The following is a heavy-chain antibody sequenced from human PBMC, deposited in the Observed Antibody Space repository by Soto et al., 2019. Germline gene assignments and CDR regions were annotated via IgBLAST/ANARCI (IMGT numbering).Heavy chain of an antibody. CDR2: INHSGST. D-gene: IGHD2-15*01. CDR1: GGSFSGYY. J-gene: IGHJ5*02. CDR3: AREKPSIVVVVAATQAWFDP. V-gene: IGHV4-34*01. Sequence: PSETLSLTCAVYGGSFSGYYWSWIRQPPGKGLEWIGEINHSGSTNYNPSLKSRVTISVDTSKNQFSLKLSSVTAADTAVYYCAREKPSIVVVVAATQAWFDPWGQGTLVTVSS.